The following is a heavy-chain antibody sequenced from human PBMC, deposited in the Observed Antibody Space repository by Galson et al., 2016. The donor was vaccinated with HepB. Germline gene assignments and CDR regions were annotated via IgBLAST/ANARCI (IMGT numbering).Heavy chain of an antibody. V-gene: IGHV5-51*01. CDR1: GYSFTNYW. J-gene: IGHJ3*02. CDR3: ARGGAWSTVTSDGFDT. D-gene: IGHD4-17*01. CDR2: IYPGDSDT. Sequence: QSGAEVTKPGESLKISCKGSGYSFTNYWIGWVRQMPGKGLEWMGIIYPGDSDTRYSPSFQGQVTISADKSITTAYLQWSSLKDSDTAMYYCARGGAWSTVTSDGFDTWGRGTMVTVS.